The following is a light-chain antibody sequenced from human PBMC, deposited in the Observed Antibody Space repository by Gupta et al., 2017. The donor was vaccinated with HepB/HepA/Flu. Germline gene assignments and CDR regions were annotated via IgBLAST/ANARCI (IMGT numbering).Light chain of an antibody. Sequence: SPGERATLSCRASQSVSSDYLAWYQQRPGQAPRLLIYGASTRATGIPDRFSGGGSGTDFTLTISRLRPEDFAVYYCQQYRHSPRTCGQGTKVEIK. CDR2: GAS. CDR3: QQYRHSPRT. CDR1: QSVSSDY. V-gene: IGKV3-20*01. J-gene: IGKJ1*01.